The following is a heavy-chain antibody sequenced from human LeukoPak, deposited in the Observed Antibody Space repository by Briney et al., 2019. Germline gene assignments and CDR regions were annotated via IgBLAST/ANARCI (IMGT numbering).Heavy chain of an antibody. D-gene: IGHD2-21*02. CDR1: GYTFTNYG. CDR2: ISAYNGNT. J-gene: IGHJ4*02. Sequence: ASVKVSCKASGYTFTNYGITWVRQAPGQGLEWMGWISAYNGNTNYAQKLQGRVTMTTDTSTSTAYMEVRSLRSDDTAVYYCARHCGGDCYSGYDYWGQGTLVTVSS. CDR3: ARHCGGDCYSGYDY. V-gene: IGHV1-18*01.